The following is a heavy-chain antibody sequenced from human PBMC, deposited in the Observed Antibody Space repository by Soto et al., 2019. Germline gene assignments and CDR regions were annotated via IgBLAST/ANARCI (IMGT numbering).Heavy chain of an antibody. Sequence: PGESLKISCKGSGYSFTSYWIGWVRQMPGKGLERMGIIYPGDSDTRYSPSFQGQVPISADKSISTAYLQWSSLKASDTAMYHCARHASYDYVWGRYRPPYYFAYWGQGTLVTVSS. V-gene: IGHV5-51*01. CDR1: GYSFTSYW. J-gene: IGHJ4*02. CDR3: ARHASYDYVWGRYRPPYYFAY. CDR2: IYPGDSDT. D-gene: IGHD3-16*02.